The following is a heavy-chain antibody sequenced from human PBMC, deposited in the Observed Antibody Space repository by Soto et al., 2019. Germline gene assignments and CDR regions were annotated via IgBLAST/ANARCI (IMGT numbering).Heavy chain of an antibody. V-gene: IGHV2-5*01. CDR3: IYRRASWDYHGLDV. J-gene: IGHJ6*02. D-gene: IGHD2-21*01. CDR2: IYWNDDR. CDR1: GFSLTTGGVG. Sequence: SGPTLVNPTQTLTLTCTFSGFSLTTGGVGVGWIRQPPGRSLEWLAVIYWNDDRRRSPSLENRLTITKDTSKNQVVLTMTNMDPVDTATYYCIYRRASWDYHGLDVWGQGTPVTVSS.